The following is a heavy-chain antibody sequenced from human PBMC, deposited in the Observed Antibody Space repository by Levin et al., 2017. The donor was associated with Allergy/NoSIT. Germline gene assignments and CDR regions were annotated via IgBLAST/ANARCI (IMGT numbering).Heavy chain of an antibody. V-gene: IGHV1-18*01. D-gene: IGHD2-15*01. J-gene: IGHJ6*02. CDR2: ISTDNGNT. CDR3: ARDHGGYCSGGSCPYSMDV. CDR1: GYTFTTYG. Sequence: ASVKVSCKASGYTFTTYGFTWVRQAPGQGLEWMGWISTDNGNTNYAQKFQGRVTLTTDTSTSTAYMELRSLRSDDTAVYYCARDHGGYCSGGSCPYSMDVWGQGTTVTVSS.